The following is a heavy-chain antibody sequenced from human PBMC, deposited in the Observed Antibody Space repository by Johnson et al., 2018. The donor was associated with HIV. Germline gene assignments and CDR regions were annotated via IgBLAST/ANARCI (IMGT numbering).Heavy chain of an antibody. J-gene: IGHJ3*02. V-gene: IGHV3-30*04. CDR1: GLNFSDYG. Sequence: VQLVESGGGVVQPGKSVRLSCAASGLNFSDYGFHWVRQAPGKGLEWAAVISFDGSNEYYADSVKGRFTISRDNSNNTLYLEMNSLRVEDTAVYYCVRGRIAIKGVDLRGGFDIWGQGTVVTVSS. CDR2: ISFDGSNE. CDR3: VRGRIAIKGVDLRGGFDI. D-gene: IGHD2-21*01.